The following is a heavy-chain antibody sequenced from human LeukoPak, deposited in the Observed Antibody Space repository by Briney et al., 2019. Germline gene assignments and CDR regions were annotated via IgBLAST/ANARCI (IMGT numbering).Heavy chain of an antibody. CDR1: GYRFTSYW. V-gene: IGHV5-51*01. CDR3: ASSNWGSGYYYYGMDV. CDR2: IYPGDSDT. J-gene: IGHJ6*02. Sequence: NLGESLKISCKGSGYRFTSYWIGWVRQMPGKGLEWMGIIYPGDSDTRYSPSFQGQVTISADKSISTAYLQWSSLKASDTAMYYCASSNWGSGYYYYGMDVWGQGTTVTVSS. D-gene: IGHD7-27*01.